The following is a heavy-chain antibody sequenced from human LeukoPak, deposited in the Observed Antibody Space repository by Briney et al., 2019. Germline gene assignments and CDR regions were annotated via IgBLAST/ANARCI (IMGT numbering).Heavy chain of an antibody. CDR2: ISSSSSTI. J-gene: IGHJ4*02. Sequence: GGSLRLSCSASGFTFSSYSMNWVRQAPGKGLEWVSYISSSSSTIYYADSVKGRFTISRDNAKNSLYLQMNSLRAEDTAVYYCARDMVVGATPPFDYWAREPWSPSPQ. V-gene: IGHV3-48*01. CDR1: GFTFSSYS. CDR3: ARDMVVGATPPFDY. D-gene: IGHD1-26*01.